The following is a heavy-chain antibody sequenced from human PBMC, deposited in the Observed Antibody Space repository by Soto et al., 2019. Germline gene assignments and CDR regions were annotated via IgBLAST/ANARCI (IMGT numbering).Heavy chain of an antibody. D-gene: IGHD5-18*01. CDR1: GFTFSDYA. Sequence: PGGSLRLSCAASGFTFSDYAMHWARQAPGKGLEWVAVVSHDGRNTHYADSVKGRFTISRDSSNNTVSLEMTSLRAEDTAFFYCARRARIGKQLWLPFDYWAQGTLVTVSS. CDR2: VSHDGRNT. V-gene: IGHV3-30*03. J-gene: IGHJ4*02. CDR3: ARRARIGKQLWLPFDY.